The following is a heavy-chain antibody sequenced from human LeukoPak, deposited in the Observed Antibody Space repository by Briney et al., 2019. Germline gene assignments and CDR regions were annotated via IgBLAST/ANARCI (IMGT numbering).Heavy chain of an antibody. J-gene: IGHJ4*02. D-gene: IGHD4-23*01. CDR1: GGSISSYY. CDR3: ARSAHGGNAGVFDY. CDR2: IYTSGST. Sequence: SETLSLTCTVSGGSISSYYWSWMRQPAGKGLEGIGHIYTSGSTNYNPSLKSPVTMSVDTSKNQFSLKLNSVTAADTAVYYCARSAHGGNAGVFDYWGQGTLVTVSS. V-gene: IGHV4-4*07.